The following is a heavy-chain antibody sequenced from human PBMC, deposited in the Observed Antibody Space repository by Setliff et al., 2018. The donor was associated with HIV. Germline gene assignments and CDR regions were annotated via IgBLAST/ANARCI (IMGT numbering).Heavy chain of an antibody. Sequence: SETLSLTCTVSGGSISSNSYYWGWLRQPPGKGLEWIGSIYYSGSTYYNPSLKSRVTISVDTSKNQFSLKLSSVTAADTAVYYCARQGGYSGYGFYYYYYYMDVWGKGTTVTVSS. D-gene: IGHD5-12*01. CDR1: GGSISSNSYY. V-gene: IGHV4-39*01. J-gene: IGHJ6*03. CDR2: IYYSGST. CDR3: ARQGGYSGYGFYYYYYYMDV.